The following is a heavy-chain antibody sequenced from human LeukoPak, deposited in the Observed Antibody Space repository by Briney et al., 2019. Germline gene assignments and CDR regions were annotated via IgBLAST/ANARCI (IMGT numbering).Heavy chain of an antibody. CDR1: GGSISSYY. J-gene: IGHJ4*02. D-gene: IGHD2-15*01. Sequence: SETLSLTCSVSGGSISSYYWSWIRQPPGKGLEWIGYIYYSGSINCNPSLKSRVTISVDTSKNQLSLKLSSVTAADTAVYYCVVGHNYFDYWGQGTLVTVSS. CDR2: IYYSGSI. CDR3: VVGHNYFDY. V-gene: IGHV4-59*01.